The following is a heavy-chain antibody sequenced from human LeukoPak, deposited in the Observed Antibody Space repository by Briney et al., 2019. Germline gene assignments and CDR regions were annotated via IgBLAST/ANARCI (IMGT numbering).Heavy chain of an antibody. CDR3: ARSYCSGGSCYSGRGYFDY. J-gene: IGHJ4*02. Sequence: SVKVSCKASGGTFSSYAISWVRQAPGQGLEWMGGIIPIFGTANYAQKFQGRVTITTDESTSTAYMELSSLRSEDTAVYYCARSYCSGGSCYSGRGYFDYWGQGTLVTVSS. V-gene: IGHV1-69*05. D-gene: IGHD2-15*01. CDR2: IIPIFGTA. CDR1: GGTFSSYA.